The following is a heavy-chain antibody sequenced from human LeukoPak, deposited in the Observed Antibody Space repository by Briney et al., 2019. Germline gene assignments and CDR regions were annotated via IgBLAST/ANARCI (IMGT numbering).Heavy chain of an antibody. D-gene: IGHD5-12*01. CDR3: ARMGGYSGYSRPFDY. CDR1: RFTFTTYW. J-gene: IGHJ4*02. Sequence: GGSLRLSCAASRFTFTTYWMSWVRQTPGKGLEWVANIKRDGSEKYYVDSVKGRFTISRDNAKNSLYLQMNSLRAEDTAVYYCARMGGYSGYSRPFDYWGQGTLVTVSS. CDR2: IKRDGSEK. V-gene: IGHV3-7*01.